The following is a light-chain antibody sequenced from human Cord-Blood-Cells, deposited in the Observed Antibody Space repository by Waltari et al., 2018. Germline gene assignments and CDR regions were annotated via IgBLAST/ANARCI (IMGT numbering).Light chain of an antibody. CDR2: AAS. CDR1: QGISNY. Sequence: DIQMTQSPSSMSASVGDRVTITCRASQGISNYLSWYQHKPGKVPKLLIYAASTLQSGVPSRFSGSGSGTDFTLTSSSLQPEDVATYYCQKYNSAPQTFGQGTKVEIK. J-gene: IGKJ1*01. CDR3: QKYNSAPQT. V-gene: IGKV1-27*01.